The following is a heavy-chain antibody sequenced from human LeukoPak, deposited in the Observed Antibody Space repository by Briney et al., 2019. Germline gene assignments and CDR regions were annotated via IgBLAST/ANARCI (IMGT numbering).Heavy chain of an antibody. Sequence: PGGSLRLSCAASGFTFSSYGMHWVRQAPGKGLEWVAVIWYDGSNKYYADSVKGRFTISRDNSKNTLYLQMNSLRAEDTAVYYCARDDSFIVVVAATSYYGMDVWGQGTTVTVSS. CDR3: ARDDSFIVVVAATSYYGMDV. CDR2: IWYDGSNK. V-gene: IGHV3-33*01. D-gene: IGHD2-15*01. J-gene: IGHJ6*02. CDR1: GFTFSSYG.